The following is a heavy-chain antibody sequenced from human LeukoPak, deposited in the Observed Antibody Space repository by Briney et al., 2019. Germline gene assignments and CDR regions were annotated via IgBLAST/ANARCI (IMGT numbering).Heavy chain of an antibody. J-gene: IGHJ4*02. V-gene: IGHV4-30-4*08. CDR1: GGSISSGDYY. CDR2: IYYSGST. Sequence: SQTLSLTCTVSGGSISSGDYYWSWIRQPPGKGLEWIGYIYYSGSTYYNPSLKSRVTISVDTSKNQFSPKLSSVTAADTAVYYCARGYYGSETASRDFDYWGQGTLVTVSS. CDR3: ARGYYGSETASRDFDY. D-gene: IGHD3-10*01.